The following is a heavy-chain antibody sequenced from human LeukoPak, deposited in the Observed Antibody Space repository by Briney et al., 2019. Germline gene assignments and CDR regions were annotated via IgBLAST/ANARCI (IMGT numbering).Heavy chain of an antibody. J-gene: IGHJ4*02. Sequence: SETLSLTCTVSGGSVSSYYWSWIRQPAGKGLEWIGRIYTSGSTNYNPSLKSRVTMSVDTSKNQFSLQLNSVTPEDTAVYYCARDSSSSWYGTFDYWGQGTLVTVSS. CDR1: GGSVSSYY. CDR2: IYTSGST. D-gene: IGHD6-13*01. CDR3: ARDSSSSWYGTFDY. V-gene: IGHV4-4*07.